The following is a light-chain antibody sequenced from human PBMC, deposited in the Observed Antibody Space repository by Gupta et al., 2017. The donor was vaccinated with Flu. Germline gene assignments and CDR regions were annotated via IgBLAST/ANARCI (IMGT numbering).Light chain of an antibody. CDR2: GAS. J-gene: IGKJ1*01. V-gene: IGKV3-15*01. CDR3: QQYDKWPPWT. Sequence: EIVMTQSPATLSVSPGERVTLSCRASQSVSSNLAWYQQKPGQAPRLLIHGASARATGVPARFSGSGYGTEFTLTISSRQSEDFALYYCQQYDKWPPWTFGQGTKVDI. CDR1: QSVSSN.